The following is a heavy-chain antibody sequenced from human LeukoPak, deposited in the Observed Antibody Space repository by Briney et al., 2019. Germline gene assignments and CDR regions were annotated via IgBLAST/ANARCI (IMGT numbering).Heavy chain of an antibody. CDR2: ISYDGSNK. CDR1: GFTFSSYP. Sequence: PGGSLRLSCAASGFTFSSYPMHWVRQAPGKGLEWVAVISYDGSNKYYADSVKGRFTISRDNSKNTQYLQMNSLRAEDTAVYYCASRHYDFGYYWGQGTQVTVSS. J-gene: IGHJ4*02. D-gene: IGHD4-17*01. V-gene: IGHV3-30*04. CDR3: ASRHYDFGYY.